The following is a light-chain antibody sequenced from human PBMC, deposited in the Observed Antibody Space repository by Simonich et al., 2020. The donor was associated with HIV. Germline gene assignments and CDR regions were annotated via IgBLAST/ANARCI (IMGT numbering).Light chain of an antibody. J-gene: IGKJ4*01. V-gene: IGKV4-1*01. CDR2: WAS. Sequence: DIVMTQSPDSLAVSLGERATINCKSSQSILYRSNNRNYLAWYQQKPGQPPKLLIYWASTRESGVPDRFSGSGFGTDFTLTISSLQAEDVALYYCQHYYSTAPTFGGGTKVEIK. CDR1: QSILYRSNNRNY. CDR3: QHYYSTAPT.